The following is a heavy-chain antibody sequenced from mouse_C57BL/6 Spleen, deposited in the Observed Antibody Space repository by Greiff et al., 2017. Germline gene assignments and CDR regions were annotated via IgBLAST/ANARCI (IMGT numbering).Heavy chain of an antibody. D-gene: IGHD2-3*01. V-gene: IGHV1-26*01. CDR3: ARGDGYYPFAY. J-gene: IGHJ3*01. Sequence: EVQLQQSGPELVKPGASVKISCKASGYTFTDYYMNWVKQSHGKSLEWIGDINPNNGGTSYNQKFKGKATLTVDKSSSTAYMELRSLTSEDSAVYYCARGDGYYPFAYWGQGTLVTVSA. CDR2: INPNNGGT. CDR1: GYTFTDYY.